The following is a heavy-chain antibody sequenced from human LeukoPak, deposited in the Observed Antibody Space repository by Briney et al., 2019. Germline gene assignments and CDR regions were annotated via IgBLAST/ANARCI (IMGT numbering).Heavy chain of an antibody. CDR2: ISADSATA. V-gene: IGHV3-23*01. CDR1: GFNFGSYS. Sequence: GGSLRLSCAASGFNFGSYSMTWVRQAPGKGLEWVSVISADSATAFYADSVKGRFTISRDNAKNTVFLQMSSLRAEDTALYYCARKSASGNYPLDYWGQGTLVTVSS. J-gene: IGHJ4*02. CDR3: ARKSASGNYPLDY. D-gene: IGHD3-10*01.